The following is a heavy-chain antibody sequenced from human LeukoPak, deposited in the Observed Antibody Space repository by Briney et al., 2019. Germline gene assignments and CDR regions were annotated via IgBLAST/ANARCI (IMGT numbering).Heavy chain of an antibody. CDR3: ARGVSLLWFGELNDY. CDR2: IKQDGSEK. Sequence: GGSLRLSCTASGFTFITYWMSWVRQAPGKGLEWVANIKQDGSEKYYVDSVKGRFTISRDNAKNSLYLQMNSLRAEDTAVYYCARGVSLLWFGELNDYWGQGTLVTVSS. CDR1: GFTFITYW. J-gene: IGHJ4*02. D-gene: IGHD3-10*01. V-gene: IGHV3-7*01.